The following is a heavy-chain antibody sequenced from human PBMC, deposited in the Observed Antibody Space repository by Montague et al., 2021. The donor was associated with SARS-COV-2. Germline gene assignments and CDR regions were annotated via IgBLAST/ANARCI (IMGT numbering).Heavy chain of an antibody. V-gene: IGHV4-59*07. Sequence: SDTLSLTCTVSGGSISSYYWSWIRQPPGKGLEWIGYIYYSGSTNYNPSLKSRVTISVDASKNQFSLKLSSVTAADTALYYCARVFPRWLQFDPYFDYWGQGTLVTVSS. CDR3: ARVFPRWLQFDPYFDY. CDR2: IYYSGST. J-gene: IGHJ4*02. CDR1: GGSISSYY. D-gene: IGHD5-24*01.